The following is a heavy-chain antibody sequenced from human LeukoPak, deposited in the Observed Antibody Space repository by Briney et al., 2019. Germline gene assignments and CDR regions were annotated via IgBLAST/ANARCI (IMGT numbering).Heavy chain of an antibody. CDR1: GYSFTTYW. CDR2: IYPGDSDT. J-gene: IGHJ4*02. D-gene: IGHD3-10*01. V-gene: IGHV5-51*01. Sequence: GESLKISCKGSGYSFTTYWIGWVRQMPGKGLEWMGIIYPGDSDTRYSPSFQGQVTISADKSINTAYLQWSSLKASDTAMYYCARLPITMVRGVIIYYFDYWGQGTLVTVSS. CDR3: ARLPITMVRGVIIYYFDY.